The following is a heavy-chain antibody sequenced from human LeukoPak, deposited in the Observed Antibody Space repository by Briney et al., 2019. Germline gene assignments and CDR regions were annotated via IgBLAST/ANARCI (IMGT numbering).Heavy chain of an antibody. D-gene: IGHD3-22*01. J-gene: IGHJ3*02. CDR2: IIREVSET. CDR3: ARDDTDYGGSGSFYAAFDI. Sequence: PGGSLTLSWAASGFTFSNYWMTWVRRAPGKGREWVGNIIREVSETHYVDSMMGRFTTSRDTAKNSLYLQMNSMRAEDTGVYYCARDDTDYGGSGSFYAAFDIWGQGTMVTVSS. V-gene: IGHV3-7*01. CDR1: GFTFSNYW.